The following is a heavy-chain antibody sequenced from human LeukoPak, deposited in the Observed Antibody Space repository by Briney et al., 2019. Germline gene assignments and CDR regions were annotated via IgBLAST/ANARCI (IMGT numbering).Heavy chain of an antibody. CDR1: GGTFSSYA. V-gene: IGHV1-69*01. CDR3: ARDRRQQLENWFDP. J-gene: IGHJ5*02. D-gene: IGHD6-13*01. Sequence: ASVKVSCKASGGTFSSYAINWVRQTPGQGLEWMGGIIPIFGTSNYAQKFQGRVTITADESTSTAYTELSSLRSEDTAVYYCARDRRQQLENWFDPWGQGTLVTVSS. CDR2: IIPIFGTS.